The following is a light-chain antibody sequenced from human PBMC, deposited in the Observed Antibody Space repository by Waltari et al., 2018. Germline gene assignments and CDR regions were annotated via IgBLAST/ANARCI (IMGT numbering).Light chain of an antibody. CDR1: QSAKTS. J-gene: IGKJ1*01. CDR2: RAS. V-gene: IGKV3D-15*01. CDR3: QQYNIWPWT. Sequence: EVVMTQSPATLSVSPGERVSLSCRASQSAKTSLAWYQQPPGQAPGLLILRASTRAAGVPDRFSGSGSGTEFTLTISSLQSEDSAIYYCQQYNIWPWTFGPGTNVDIK.